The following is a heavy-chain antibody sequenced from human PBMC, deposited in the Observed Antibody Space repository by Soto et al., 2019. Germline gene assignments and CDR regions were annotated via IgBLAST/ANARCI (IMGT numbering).Heavy chain of an antibody. CDR2: ISANNGNT. V-gene: IGHV1-18*01. D-gene: IGHD5-12*01. CDR1: GYTFTSYG. CDR3: ARERGGYALDY. Sequence: QVQLVQSGAEVKKPGASVKVSCKASGYTFTSYGISWVRQAPGQGLEWMGWISANNGNTNYAQKLQGRVTVTRDTSTSTGYMELRSLRSEDKAVYYCARERGGYALDYWGQGTLVTVSS. J-gene: IGHJ4*02.